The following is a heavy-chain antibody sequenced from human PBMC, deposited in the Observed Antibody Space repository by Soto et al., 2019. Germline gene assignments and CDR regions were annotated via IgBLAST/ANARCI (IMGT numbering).Heavy chain of an antibody. CDR3: ARYVLLWFGAPSQSYNWFDP. CDR1: GYTFTSYA. CDR2: INAGNGNT. D-gene: IGHD3-10*01. V-gene: IGHV1-3*01. J-gene: IGHJ5*02. Sequence: GASVKVSCKASGYTFTSYAMHWVRQAPGQRLEWMGWINAGNGNTKYSQKFQGRVTITRDTSASTAYMELSSLRSEDTAVYYCARYVLLWFGAPSQSYNWFDPWGQGTLVTVSS.